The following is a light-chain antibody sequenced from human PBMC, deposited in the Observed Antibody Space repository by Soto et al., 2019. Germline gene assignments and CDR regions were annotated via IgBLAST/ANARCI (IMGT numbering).Light chain of an antibody. CDR1: QSVSNNY. J-gene: IGKJ1*01. Sequence: EIVLTQYPGTLSLSPGEIANLSCRSSQSVSNNYLAWYQQKPGQAPRLLIYGASNRATGIPDRFSGSGPGTDFTLTISRLEPEDFAVYYCHQYGSSGTFGQGTKVDIK. V-gene: IGKV3-20*01. CDR3: HQYGSSGT. CDR2: GAS.